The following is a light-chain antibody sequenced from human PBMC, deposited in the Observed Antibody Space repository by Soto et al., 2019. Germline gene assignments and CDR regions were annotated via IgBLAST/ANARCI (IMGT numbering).Light chain of an antibody. CDR3: QQYNSYWT. CDR2: DAS. V-gene: IGKV1-5*01. J-gene: IGKJ1*01. CDR1: QSISSW. Sequence: DIQMTQSPSTLSASVGDRVTITCRASQSISSWLAWYQQKPGKAPKLLIYDASSWGSGVPSRFSGSGSGTEFTLTISSLQPDDFATYYCQQYNSYWTVGQGTKVDSK.